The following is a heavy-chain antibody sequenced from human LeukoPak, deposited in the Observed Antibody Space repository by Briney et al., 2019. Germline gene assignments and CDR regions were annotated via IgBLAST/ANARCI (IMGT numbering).Heavy chain of an antibody. J-gene: IGHJ3*02. CDR2: IIPILGTT. D-gene: IGHD6-25*01. CDR3: AKNAARSAFDI. CDR1: GGTFSSYA. V-gene: IGHV1-69*05. Sequence: SVKVSCKASGGTFSSYAINWVRQAPGQGLEWVGVIIPILGTTNYAQKFQGRVTMTTDESTSTAYMELSSLRADDTAVYYCAKNAARSAFDIWGQGTMVTV.